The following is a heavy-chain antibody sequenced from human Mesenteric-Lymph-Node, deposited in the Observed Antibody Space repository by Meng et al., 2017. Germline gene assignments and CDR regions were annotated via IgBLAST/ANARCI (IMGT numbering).Heavy chain of an antibody. CDR2: IYPGDLET. J-gene: IGHJ4*02. CDR1: GYSFTGQW. CDR3: ARRGPPVGGVTEVYVDY. D-gene: IGHD3-16*01. V-gene: IGHV5-51*01. Sequence: GESLKISCQTSGYSFTGQWIGWVRQMPGKGLEWMGIIYPGDLETRYSPSFQGQITISVDRSKDTAYLEWSSLKTSDSALYYCARRGPPVGGVTEVYVDYWGQGTQVTVSS.